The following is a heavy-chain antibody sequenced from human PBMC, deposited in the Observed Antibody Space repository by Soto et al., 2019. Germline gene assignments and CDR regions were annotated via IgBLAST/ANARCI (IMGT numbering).Heavy chain of an antibody. CDR3: VKDGVGATTFFGYFDY. V-gene: IGHV3-33*06. CDR2: TRHDGSNT. J-gene: IGHJ4*02. D-gene: IGHD1-26*01. CDR1: GFNFGSYG. Sequence: QVQLVESGGGVVQPGRSLRLSCAASGFNFGSYGMHWVRQSPGKGLEWGAITRHDGSNTYYADSVRGRFTISRDNSKNTMYMQMNRLTVEDTAVYYCVKDGVGATTFFGYFDYWGQGTLITVSS.